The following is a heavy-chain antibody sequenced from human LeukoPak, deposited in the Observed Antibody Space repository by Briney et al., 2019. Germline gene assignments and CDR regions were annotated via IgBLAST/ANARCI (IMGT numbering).Heavy chain of an antibody. V-gene: IGHV3-11*04. CDR1: GFPVSDNY. D-gene: IGHD3-22*01. J-gene: IGHJ4*02. CDR2: ISSSGSTI. CDR3: ARGNYYESSGYFPPFDS. Sequence: PGGSLRLSCAASGFPVSDNYMSWVRQAPGKGLERVSYISSSGSTIYYADSVKGRFTISRDNAKNSLYLQMNSLRAEDTAVYYCARGNYYESSGYFPPFDSWGQGTLVTVSS.